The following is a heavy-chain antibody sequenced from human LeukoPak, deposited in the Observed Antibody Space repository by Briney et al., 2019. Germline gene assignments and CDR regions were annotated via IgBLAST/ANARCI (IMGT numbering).Heavy chain of an antibody. CDR2: INPSGGST. J-gene: IGHJ4*02. V-gene: IGHV1-46*01. Sequence: GIINPSGGSTSYAQKFQGRVTMTRDTSTSTVYMELSSLRSEDAAVYYCARGGSYSSSSDYWGQGTLVTVSS. CDR3: ARGGSYSSSSDY. D-gene: IGHD6-6*01.